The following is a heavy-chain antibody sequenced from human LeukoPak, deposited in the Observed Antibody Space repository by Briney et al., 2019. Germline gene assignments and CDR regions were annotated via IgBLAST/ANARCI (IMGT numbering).Heavy chain of an antibody. CDR2: INPNSGGT. CDR3: ARDRRSYCSSTSCYKGDWFDP. V-gene: IGHV1-2*02. D-gene: IGHD2-2*02. J-gene: IGHJ5*02. CDR1: GYTFTGYY. Sequence: ASVKVSCKASGYTFTGYYMHWVRQAPGQGLEWMGWINPNSGGTNYAQKFQGRVTMTRDTSISTAYMELSRLRSDDTAVYYCARDRRSYCSSTSCYKGDWFDPWGQGTLVTVSS.